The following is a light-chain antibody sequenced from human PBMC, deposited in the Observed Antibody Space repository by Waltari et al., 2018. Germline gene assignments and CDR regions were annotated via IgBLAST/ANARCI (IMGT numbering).Light chain of an antibody. Sequence: TEMTPPPATLSVSPGERATLSCRASQSVTNNLVWYQQKPGQAPTLLVYGASTRATGIAARISGSGSGAEFALTISSLQSEDIAFYYCQQYNNSLPWTFGQGTKVEIK. CDR2: GAS. V-gene: IGKV3-15*01. CDR3: QQYNNSLPWT. J-gene: IGKJ1*01. CDR1: QSVTNN.